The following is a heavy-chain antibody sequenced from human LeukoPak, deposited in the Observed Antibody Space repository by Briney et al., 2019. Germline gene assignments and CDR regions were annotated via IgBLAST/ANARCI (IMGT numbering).Heavy chain of an antibody. CDR1: GGTFSSYA. Sequence: SVKVSCKASGGTFSSYAISWVRQAPGQGLEWMGGIIPIFGTANYAQKFQGRVTITADESTSTAYMELSSLRSEDTAVYYCARAPAHSGYDPYYFDYWGQGTLVTVSS. V-gene: IGHV1-69*13. J-gene: IGHJ4*02. CDR3: ARAPAHSGYDPYYFDY. D-gene: IGHD5-12*01. CDR2: IIPIFGTA.